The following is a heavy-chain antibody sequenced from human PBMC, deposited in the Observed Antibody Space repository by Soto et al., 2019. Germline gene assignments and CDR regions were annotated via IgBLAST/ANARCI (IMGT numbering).Heavy chain of an antibody. CDR1: GFTFTNYA. D-gene: IGHD2-8*01. CDR3: AIPSGLKVNGPDY. V-gene: IGHV3-23*01. CDR2: ISGKGGIT. Sequence: PGGSLRRSCAAAGFTFTNYAMSWVRQAPGKGLEGVSAISGKGGITDYADSGKGRFTISRDNSKNTLYLQMNSLRAEDTAVYYCAIPSGLKVNGPDYWGQGTLVTVSS. J-gene: IGHJ4*02.